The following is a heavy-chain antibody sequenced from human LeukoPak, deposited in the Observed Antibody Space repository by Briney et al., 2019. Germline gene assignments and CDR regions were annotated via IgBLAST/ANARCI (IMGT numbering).Heavy chain of an antibody. J-gene: IGHJ6*02. CDR3: AVMTTGLYYYYGMDV. CDR1: GYNFTSYD. CDR2: MNPNSGNT. D-gene: IGHD4-11*01. V-gene: IGHV1-8*01. Sequence: GASVKVSCKASGYNFTSYDIDWVRQATGQGLEWMGWMNPNSGNTGYAQKFQGRVTMTRNTSISTAYMELSSLRSEDTAVYYCAVMTTGLYYYYGMDVWGQGTTVTVSS.